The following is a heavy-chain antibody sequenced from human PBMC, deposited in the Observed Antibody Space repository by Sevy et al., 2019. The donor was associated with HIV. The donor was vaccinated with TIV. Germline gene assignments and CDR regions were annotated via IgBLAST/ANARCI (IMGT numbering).Heavy chain of an antibody. J-gene: IGHJ4*02. CDR3: TRDAGYSTGWYPSDY. V-gene: IGHV3-30-3*01. Sequence: GGSLRLSCAASGFSVSTHAMHWVRQAPGKGLEWVALISYDGSSKYYAYSVKGRLTISSDNSKNTLYLQMSSLRPDETAVYYCTRDAGYSTGWYPSDYWGQGTLVTVSS. D-gene: IGHD6-19*01. CDR2: ISYDGSSK. CDR1: GFSVSTHA.